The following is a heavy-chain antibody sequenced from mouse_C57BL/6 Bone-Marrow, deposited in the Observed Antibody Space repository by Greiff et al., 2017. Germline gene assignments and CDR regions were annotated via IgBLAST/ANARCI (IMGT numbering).Heavy chain of an antibody. Sequence: QVQLQQPGAELVKPGASVKLSCKASGYTFTSYWMHWVKQRPGQGLEWIGMSHPNSGRTNYNEKFKSKATLTVDKSSSTAYMQLSSLTSEDSAVYYCAKDLLWFAYWGQGTLVTVSA. CDR1: GYTFTSYW. V-gene: IGHV1-64*01. J-gene: IGHJ3*01. D-gene: IGHD2-1*01. CDR3: AKDLLWFAY. CDR2: SHPNSGRT.